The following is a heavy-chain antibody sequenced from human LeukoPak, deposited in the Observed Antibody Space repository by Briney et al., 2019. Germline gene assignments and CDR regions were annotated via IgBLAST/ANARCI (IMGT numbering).Heavy chain of an antibody. Sequence: GGSLRLSCAASGLTFSSYAMSWVRQAPGKGLEWVSAISGSGGSTYYADSVKGRFTISRDNSKNTLYLQMNSLRAGDTAVYYCAKDAEYRRMDRYFDYWGQGTLVTVSS. CDR2: ISGSGGST. J-gene: IGHJ4*02. CDR1: GLTFSSYA. V-gene: IGHV3-23*01. CDR3: AKDAEYRRMDRYFDY. D-gene: IGHD1-14*01.